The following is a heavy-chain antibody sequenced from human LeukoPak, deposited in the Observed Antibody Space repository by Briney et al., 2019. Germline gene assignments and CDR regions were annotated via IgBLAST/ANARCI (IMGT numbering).Heavy chain of an antibody. J-gene: IGHJ5*02. CDR1: GGSINNYH. CDR3: ARHRYDTGGKKGVNWFDP. D-gene: IGHD4-23*01. CDR2: IYVSGTT. Sequence: SETLSLTCSVSGGSINNYHWSWIRQPPGKGLEWLGNIYVSGTTNYNSSLKGRLTISVDTFKNQLSLNLQSVTAADTAMYYCARHRYDTGGKKGVNWFDPWGQGTLVTVSS. V-gene: IGHV4-59*01.